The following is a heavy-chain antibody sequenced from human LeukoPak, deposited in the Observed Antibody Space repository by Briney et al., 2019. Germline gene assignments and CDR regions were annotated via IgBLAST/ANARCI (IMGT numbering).Heavy chain of an antibody. V-gene: IGHV3-30*01. J-gene: IGHJ6*03. CDR1: GFTFSSYA. CDR2: ISYDGSNK. D-gene: IGHD3-10*01. Sequence: PGGSLRLSYAASGFTFSSYAMHWVRQAPGKGLEWVAVISYDGSNKYYADSVKGRFTISRDNSKNTLYLQMNSLRAEDTAVYYCARGRGYYYMDVWGKGTTVTVSS. CDR3: ARGRGYYYMDV.